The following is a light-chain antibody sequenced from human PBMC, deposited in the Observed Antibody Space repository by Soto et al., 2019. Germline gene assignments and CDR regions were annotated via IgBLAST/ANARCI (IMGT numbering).Light chain of an antibody. V-gene: IGKV1-9*01. CDR3: QQLIRYPFT. CDR1: QGISSS. J-gene: IGKJ5*01. Sequence: IQLTQSPSSLSASVGDRVTLTCRASQGISSSLAWYQQKPGKAPKLLIYAASTLQTGVPSRFSGSGSGTDFTLTISSLQPDDFATYYCQQLIRYPFTFGHGTRLEIK. CDR2: AAS.